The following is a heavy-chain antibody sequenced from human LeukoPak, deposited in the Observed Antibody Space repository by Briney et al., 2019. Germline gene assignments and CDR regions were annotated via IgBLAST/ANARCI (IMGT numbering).Heavy chain of an antibody. D-gene: IGHD2-15*01. V-gene: IGHV1-2*02. CDR1: AHTFTGYY. Sequence: AASVMVSYKPSAHTFTGYYMHWVRQAPGQGLEWMGWINPNSGATNYAQKFQGRVTMTRDTSMTKAYMELSSLRYDDTAVYFCVKYGSVVAHDGIDMWGQGTKVTVSS. J-gene: IGHJ3*02. CDR2: INPNSGAT. CDR3: VKYGSVVAHDGIDM.